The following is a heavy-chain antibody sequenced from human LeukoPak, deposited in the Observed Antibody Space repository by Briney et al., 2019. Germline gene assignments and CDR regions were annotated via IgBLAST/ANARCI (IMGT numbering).Heavy chain of an antibody. CDR1: GGTFSSYA. J-gene: IGHJ4*01. Sequence: ASVKASCKASGGTFSSYAISWVRQAPGQGLEWMGRISAYNGNTNYPQKVQGRVTMTTDTSTSTAYMELRSLRSDDTAVYYCARGGGNYHSLDYWGHGSLVTVSS. CDR2: ISAYNGNT. D-gene: IGHD1-14*01. CDR3: ARGGGNYHSLDY. V-gene: IGHV1-18*01.